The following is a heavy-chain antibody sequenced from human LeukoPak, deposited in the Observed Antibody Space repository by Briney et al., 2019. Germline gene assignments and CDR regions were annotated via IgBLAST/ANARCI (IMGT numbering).Heavy chain of an antibody. V-gene: IGHV4-34*01. CDR1: GGSFSGYY. D-gene: IGHD3-10*01. CDR3: ARRYGSGRRFVNYYYYYYMDV. Sequence: KPSETLSLTCAVYGGSFSGYYWIWIRQPPGKGLEWIGEINHSGSTNYNPSLKSRVTISVDTSKNQFSLKLSSVTAVDTAVYYCARRYGSGRRFVNYYYYYYMDVWGKGTTVTISS. J-gene: IGHJ6*03. CDR2: INHSGST.